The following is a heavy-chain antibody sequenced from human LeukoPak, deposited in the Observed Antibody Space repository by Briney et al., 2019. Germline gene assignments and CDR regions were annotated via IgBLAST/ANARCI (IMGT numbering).Heavy chain of an antibody. V-gene: IGHV4-61*02. Sequence: PSQTLSLTCTVSGGSISSGSYYWSWIRQPAGKGLEWIGRIFTSGNTNYNPSLKSRVTISVDTSKNQFSLKLSSVTAADTAVYYCATSILGWYQYWFDPWGRGTLVTVSP. CDR3: ATSILGWYQYWFDP. D-gene: IGHD6-19*01. CDR1: GGSISSGSYY. J-gene: IGHJ5*02. CDR2: IFTSGNT.